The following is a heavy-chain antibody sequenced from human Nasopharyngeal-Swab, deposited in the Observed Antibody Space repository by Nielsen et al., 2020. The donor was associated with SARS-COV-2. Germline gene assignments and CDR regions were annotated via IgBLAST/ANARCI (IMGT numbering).Heavy chain of an antibody. D-gene: IGHD2-2*01. CDR2: VDHTGRT. CDR3: ARGGYQLLLRSYYYGMDV. Sequence: SETLSLTCAVHVGSFSAYYWSWVRQPPGKGLEWIGEVDHTGRTNNNPSPQSRVTMSVDTSKNQFSLTLSSVTAADTAVYYCARGGYQLLLRSYYYGMDVWSQGTTVTVSS. J-gene: IGHJ6*02. V-gene: IGHV4-34*01. CDR1: VGSFSAYY.